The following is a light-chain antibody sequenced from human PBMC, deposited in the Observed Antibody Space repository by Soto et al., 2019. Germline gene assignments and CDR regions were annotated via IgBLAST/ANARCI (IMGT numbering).Light chain of an antibody. CDR2: GAS. CDR3: QQYDDWPFT. V-gene: IGKV3-15*01. J-gene: IGKJ2*01. CDR1: QSVSHL. Sequence: EIVMTQSPATLSVSPGERATLSCRASQSVSHLLAWYQSKPGQAPKLLIHGASTRATGIPARFSGSGAGTEFTLTISSLRSEDFAVYYGQQYDDWPFTFGQGTRLEIK.